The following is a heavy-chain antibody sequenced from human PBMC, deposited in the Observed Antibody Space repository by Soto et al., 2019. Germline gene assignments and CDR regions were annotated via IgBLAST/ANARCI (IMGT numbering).Heavy chain of an antibody. CDR1: GFTFSTYW. J-gene: IGHJ4*02. CDR3: GTLVVPAAPLSY. D-gene: IGHD2-2*01. V-gene: IGHV3-74*01. CDR2: INSDGSST. Sequence: EVQLVESGGGLVQPGGSLRHSCAASGFTFSTYWMHWVRQAPGKGLVWVSRINSDGSSTSYADSVKGRFTISRDNAKNTLYLQMNSLRAEDTAVYYCGTLVVPAAPLSYWGQGTLVTVSS.